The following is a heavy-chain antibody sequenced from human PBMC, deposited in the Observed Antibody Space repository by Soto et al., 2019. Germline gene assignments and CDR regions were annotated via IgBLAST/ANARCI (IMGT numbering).Heavy chain of an antibody. D-gene: IGHD6-19*01. CDR3: ASGRSVAGIGY. V-gene: IGHV4-34*01. J-gene: IGHJ4*02. Sequence: QVQLQQWGAGLLKPSETLSLTCAVYGGSFSGYYWSWIRQPPGKGLEWIGEINHRGSTNYNPSLKSRVTISVDTSKNQFSLKLSSVTAADTAVYYCASGRSVAGIGYWGQGTLVTVSS. CDR2: INHRGST. CDR1: GGSFSGYY.